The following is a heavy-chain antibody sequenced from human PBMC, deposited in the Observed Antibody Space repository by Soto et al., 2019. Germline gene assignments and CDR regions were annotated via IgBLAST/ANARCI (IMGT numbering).Heavy chain of an antibody. D-gene: IGHD3-9*01. V-gene: IGHV3-64D*06. CDR3: VKVSTFYDILTGYYSTNFFDP. CDR2: ISSDGDIT. CDR1: GFTFSEYC. J-gene: IGHJ5*02. Sequence: GGSLRLSCSASGFTFSEYCMHWVRQAPGKGLQYVSTISSDGDITYYADSVKGRFTISRDNSKNTLYLQMNSLSPEDTAVYYCVKVSTFYDILTGYYSTNFFDPWGQGTLVTVSS.